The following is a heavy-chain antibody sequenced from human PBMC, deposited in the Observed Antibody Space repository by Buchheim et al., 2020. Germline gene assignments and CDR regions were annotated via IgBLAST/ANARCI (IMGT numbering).Heavy chain of an antibody. Sequence: QVQLVESGGGVVQPGRSLRLSCAASGFTFSSYAMHWVRQAPGKGLEWVAVISYDGSNKYYADSVKGRFTISRDNSKNTLYRQMNSLRAEDTAVYYCAREGLLWFGESAFDIWGQGT. CDR3: AREGLLWFGESAFDI. CDR2: ISYDGSNK. J-gene: IGHJ3*02. V-gene: IGHV3-30-3*01. CDR1: GFTFSSYA. D-gene: IGHD3-10*01.